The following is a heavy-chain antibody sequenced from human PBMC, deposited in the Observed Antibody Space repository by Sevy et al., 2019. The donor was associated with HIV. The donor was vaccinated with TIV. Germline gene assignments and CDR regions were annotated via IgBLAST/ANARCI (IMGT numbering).Heavy chain of an antibody. CDR1: GFTFSTYA. CDR3: ARGLLARPRGDYWYFDL. Sequence: GGSLRLSCTASGFTFSTYAMSWVRQAPGKGLEWVSGISGSASTTYYGCAAYYADSVKGRFTITRDNAKNTLQLEMNSLRDEDSAVFHCARGLLARPRGDYWYFDLWGRGTLVTVSS. D-gene: IGHD6-6*01. V-gene: IGHV3-23*01. CDR2: ISGSASTT. J-gene: IGHJ2*01.